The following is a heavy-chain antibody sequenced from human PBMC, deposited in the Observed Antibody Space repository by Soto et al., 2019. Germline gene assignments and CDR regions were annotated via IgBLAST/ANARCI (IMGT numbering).Heavy chain of an antibody. CDR1: GGSISSGDYY. CDR3: AVGIGARYFDY. D-gene: IGHD6-6*01. Sequence: QVQLQESGPGLVKPSQTLSLTCTVSGGSISSGDYYWSWIRQPPGKGLEWIGYIYYSGSTYYNPSLKRRVNISVDTSMYQFSLKLSSVTAADTAVYYGAVGIGARYFDYWGQGTLVTVSS. CDR2: IYYSGST. V-gene: IGHV4-30-4*01. J-gene: IGHJ4*02.